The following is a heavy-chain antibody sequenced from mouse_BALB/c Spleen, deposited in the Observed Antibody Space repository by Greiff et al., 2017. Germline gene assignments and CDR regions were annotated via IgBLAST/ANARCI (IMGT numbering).Heavy chain of an antibody. V-gene: IGHV2-2*02. CDR1: GFSLTSYG. J-gene: IGHJ4*01. Sequence: VHLVESGPGLVQPSQSLSITCTVSGFSLTSYGVHWVRQSPGKGLEWLGVIWSGGSTDYNAAFISRLSISKDNSKSQVFFKMNSLQANDTAIYYCARYVNYDYAMDYWGQGTSVTVSS. CDR3: ARYVNYDYAMDY. CDR2: IWSGGST. D-gene: IGHD2-10*02.